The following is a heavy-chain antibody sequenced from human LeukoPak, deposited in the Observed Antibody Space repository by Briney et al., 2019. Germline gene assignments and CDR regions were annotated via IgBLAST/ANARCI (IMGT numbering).Heavy chain of an antibody. Sequence: GGSLRLSCAASGVTFRRYAMSWFRQAPGKGLEWVSSISSTSSMISYGDSVKGRFAISRDHAKNSLFLQLNSLRDEDTAVYYCARDGDTTLVAKLHYWGQGTLVTVSS. CDR3: ARDGDTTLVAKLHY. V-gene: IGHV3-48*02. CDR1: GVTFRRYA. CDR2: ISSTSSMI. D-gene: IGHD2-8*02. J-gene: IGHJ4*02.